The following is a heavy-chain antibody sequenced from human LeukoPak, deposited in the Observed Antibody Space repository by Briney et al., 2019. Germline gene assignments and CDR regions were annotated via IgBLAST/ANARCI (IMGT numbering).Heavy chain of an antibody. CDR3: ASDKLGYCSGGSCYHDGFDY. D-gene: IGHD2-15*01. J-gene: IGHJ4*02. V-gene: IGHV4-30-4*01. CDR2: IYYSGST. CDR1: GGSISSGDYY. Sequence: PSETLSLTCTVSGGSISSGDYYWSWIRQPPGKGLEWIGYIYYSGSTYYNPSLKSRVTISVDTSKNLFSLKLSSVTAADTAVYYCASDKLGYCSGGSCYHDGFDYWGQGTLVTVSS.